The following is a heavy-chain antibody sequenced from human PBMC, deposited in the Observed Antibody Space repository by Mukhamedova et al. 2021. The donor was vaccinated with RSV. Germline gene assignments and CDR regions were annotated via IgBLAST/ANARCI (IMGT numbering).Heavy chain of an antibody. V-gene: IGHV4-59*08. CDR2: IYYSGNT. J-gene: IGHJ2*01. CDR3: ARQRGYWHFDL. D-gene: IGHD3-10*01. Sequence: WNWIRQPPGKGLEWIGYIYYSGNTNYNPSLKSRVTISVDTSNNQFSLKLSSVTAADTAVYYCARQRGYWHFDLWGRGTLVTVSS.